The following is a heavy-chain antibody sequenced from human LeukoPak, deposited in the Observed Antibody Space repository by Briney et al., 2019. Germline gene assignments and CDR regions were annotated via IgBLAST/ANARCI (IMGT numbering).Heavy chain of an antibody. D-gene: IGHD3-3*01. CDR1: GYTFTRYG. Sequence: ASVKVSCKSSGYTFTRYGITWVRQAPGQGLEWMGWMNPNSGNTGYAQKFQGRVTMTRNTSISTAYMELSSLRSEDTAVYYCAILPLYYDFWSGHTDYWGQGTLVTVSS. J-gene: IGHJ4*02. V-gene: IGHV1-8*01. CDR3: AILPLYYDFWSGHTDY. CDR2: MNPNSGNT.